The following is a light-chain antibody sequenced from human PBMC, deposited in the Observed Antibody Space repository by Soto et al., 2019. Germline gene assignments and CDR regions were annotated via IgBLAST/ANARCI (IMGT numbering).Light chain of an antibody. V-gene: IGKV3-11*01. CDR1: RSVSSY. CDR2: DAS. CDR3: QQRSNWPPIT. J-gene: IGKJ5*01. Sequence: EIVLTQSPATLSLSPGERATLSCRASRSVSSYLAWYQQKPGQAPRLLIYDASNRATGIPARFSGSGSRTDFTLTISSLEPEDFAVYYCQQRSNWPPITFGQGTRLEIK.